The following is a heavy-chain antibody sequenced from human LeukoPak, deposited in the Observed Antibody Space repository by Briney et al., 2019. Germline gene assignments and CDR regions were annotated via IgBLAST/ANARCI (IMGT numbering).Heavy chain of an antibody. V-gene: IGHV3-66*01. J-gene: IGHJ4*02. Sequence: GGCLRLSCAASGXTVSGNYISWVRQSPGKGLEWVSVIYSGETTYYADSVKGRFTLSRDNFKNTVYLQMNSLRAEDTAVYYCARGYSSSSFFDYWGQGTLVTVSS. CDR2: IYSGETT. D-gene: IGHD6-6*01. CDR3: ARGYSSSSFFDY. CDR1: GXTVSGNY.